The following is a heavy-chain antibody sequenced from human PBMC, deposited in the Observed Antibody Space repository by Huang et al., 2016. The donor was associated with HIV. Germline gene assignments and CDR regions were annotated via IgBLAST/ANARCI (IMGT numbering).Heavy chain of an antibody. CDR2: ISNDGSNN. V-gene: IGHV3-30-3*01. Sequence: QVQLVESGGGVVQPGRSLRLSCAASGFPFNNHARHWVRQAPGKGVDGVAVISNDGSNNYYADSVKGRFTISRDSSKSTLFLHMTSLRTEDTAVYYCARAKDTWDAYDIWGQGTMVIASS. CDR1: GFPFNNHA. CDR3: ARAKDTWDAYDI. D-gene: IGHD5-18*01. J-gene: IGHJ3*02.